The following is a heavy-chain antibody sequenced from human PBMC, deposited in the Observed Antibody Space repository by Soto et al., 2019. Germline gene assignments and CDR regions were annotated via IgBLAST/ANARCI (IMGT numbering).Heavy chain of an antibody. CDR1: GGTFSSYA. CDR2: IIPIFGTA. Sequence: QVQLVQSGAEVKKPGSSVKVSCKASGGTFSSYAISWVRQAPGQGLEWMGGIIPIFGTANYAQKFQGRVTNTAAESTSTADMEVSSLRSEDTAVYYCARDGVGGGATIYYFDYWGQGTLVTVSS. D-gene: IGHD1-26*01. V-gene: IGHV1-69*01. J-gene: IGHJ4*02. CDR3: ARDGVGGGATIYYFDY.